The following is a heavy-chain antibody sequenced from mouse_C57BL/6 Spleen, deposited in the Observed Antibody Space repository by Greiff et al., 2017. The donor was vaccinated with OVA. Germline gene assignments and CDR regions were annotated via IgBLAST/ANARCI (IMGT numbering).Heavy chain of an antibody. Sequence: EVKLQESGPGLVKPSQTLSLTCSVTGYSITSGYYWNWIRQFPGNKLEWMGYISYDGSNNYNPSLKNRISITRDTSKNQFFLKLNSVTTEDTATYYCASDYVAYWGQGTLVTVSA. V-gene: IGHV3-6*01. CDR2: ISYDGSN. D-gene: IGHD2-12*01. CDR3: ASDYVAY. J-gene: IGHJ3*01. CDR1: GYSITSGYY.